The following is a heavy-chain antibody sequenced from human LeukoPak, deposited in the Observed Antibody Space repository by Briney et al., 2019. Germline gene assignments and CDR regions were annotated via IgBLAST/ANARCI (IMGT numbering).Heavy chain of an antibody. J-gene: IGHJ4*02. CDR2: IIPIFGTA. CDR1: GGTFSSYA. D-gene: IGHD3-9*01. CDR3: ARTPEYYDILTGGYYYFDY. V-gene: IGHV1-69*06. Sequence: ASVKVSCKASGGTFSSYAISWVRQAPGQGPEWMGGIIPIFGTANYAQKFQGRVTITADKSTSTAYMEPSSLRSEDTAVYYCARTPEYYDILTGGYYYFDYWGQGTLVTVSS.